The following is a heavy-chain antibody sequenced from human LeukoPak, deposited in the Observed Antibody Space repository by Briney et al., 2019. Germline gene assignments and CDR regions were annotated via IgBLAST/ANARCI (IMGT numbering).Heavy chain of an antibody. Sequence: PSETLSLTCTVSGGSISSYYWSWIRQPPGKGLEWIGYIYYSGSTNYNPSLKSRVTISVDTSKNQFSLKLSSVTAADTAVYYYARALSYYGSGSYYPSYYFDYWGQGALVTVSS. D-gene: IGHD3-10*01. CDR3: ARALSYYGSGSYYPSYYFDY. CDR2: IYYSGST. V-gene: IGHV4-59*01. J-gene: IGHJ4*02. CDR1: GGSISSYY.